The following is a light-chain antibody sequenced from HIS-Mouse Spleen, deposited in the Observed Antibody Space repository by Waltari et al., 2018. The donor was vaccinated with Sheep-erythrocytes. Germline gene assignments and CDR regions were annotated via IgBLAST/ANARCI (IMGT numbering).Light chain of an antibody. Sequence: SYELTQPPSVSVSPGQTARITCSGDALPNKYAYWYQQKSGQAPVLVIYEENKRPSGIPGGFSGSSSGTMATLTISRAQVEDEADYYCYSTDSSGNHRVFGGGTKLTVL. V-gene: IGLV3-10*01. J-gene: IGLJ3*02. CDR2: EEN. CDR1: ALPNKY. CDR3: YSTDSSGNHRV.